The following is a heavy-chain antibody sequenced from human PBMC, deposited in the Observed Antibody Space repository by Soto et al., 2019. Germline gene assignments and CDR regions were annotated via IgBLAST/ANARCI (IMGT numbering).Heavy chain of an antibody. V-gene: IGHV4-4*07. Sequence: SETLSLTCTVSGGPINTFYWSWVRQPAGKGLEWIGRIFSSGSTSFNPSLESRVAMSVDTSKNHFSLNLSSVTAADMAVYYCAREGSYSAYNFAHGIQLWSFDFWGQGALVTVSS. J-gene: IGHJ4*02. CDR1: GGPINTFY. D-gene: IGHD5-12*01. CDR2: IFSSGST. CDR3: AREGSYSAYNFAHGIQLWSFDF.